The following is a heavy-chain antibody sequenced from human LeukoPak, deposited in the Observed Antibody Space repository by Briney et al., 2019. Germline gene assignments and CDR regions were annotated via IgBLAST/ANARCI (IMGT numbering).Heavy chain of an antibody. CDR1: GFTFSSYS. V-gene: IGHV3-21*01. Sequence: GGSLRLSCAASGFTFSSYSMNWGRQAPGKGLEWVSSISSSSSYIYYADSVKGRFTISRDNAKNSLYLQMNSLRAEDTAVYYCAKSGYRGYELDYWGQGTLVTVSS. CDR3: AKSGYRGYELDY. D-gene: IGHD5-12*01. CDR2: ISSSSSYI. J-gene: IGHJ4*02.